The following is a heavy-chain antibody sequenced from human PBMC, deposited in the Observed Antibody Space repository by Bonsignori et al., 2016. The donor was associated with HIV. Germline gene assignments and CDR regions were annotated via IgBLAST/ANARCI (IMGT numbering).Heavy chain of an antibody. CDR2: IYYSGST. J-gene: IGHJ4*02. CDR1: GGSISSSSYY. Sequence: SETLSLTCTVSGGSISSSSYYWGWIRQPPGKGLEWIGSIYYSGSTYYNPSLKSRVTISVDTSKNQFSLKLSSVTAADTAVYYCARGWDYYDSSGYYYVDYWGQGTLVTVSS. D-gene: IGHD3-22*01. V-gene: IGHV4-39*07. CDR3: ARGWDYYDSSGYYYVDY.